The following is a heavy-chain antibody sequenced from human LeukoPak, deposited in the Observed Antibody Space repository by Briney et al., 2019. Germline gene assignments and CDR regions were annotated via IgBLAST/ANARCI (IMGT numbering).Heavy chain of an antibody. CDR2: IYYSGST. D-gene: IGHD2-15*01. CDR3: ARVVVVVAANNWFDP. J-gene: IGHJ5*02. CDR1: GGSISSYY. Sequence: PSETLSLTCTVSGGSISSYYWSWIRQPPGKGLEWIGYIYYSGSTNYNPSLKSRVTISVDTSKNQFSLKLSSVAAADTAVYYCARVVVVVAANNWFDPWGQGTLVTVSS. V-gene: IGHV4-59*08.